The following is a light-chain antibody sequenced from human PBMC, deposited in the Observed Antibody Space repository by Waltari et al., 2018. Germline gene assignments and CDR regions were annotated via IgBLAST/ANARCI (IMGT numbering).Light chain of an antibody. V-gene: IGKV3-20*01. CDR3: QQHGTLPAP. J-gene: IGKJ1*01. CDR2: RAS. Sequence: EIVLTQSPGTASLSPGERVTLACRASQTVGSSSVAWYQQKPGQAPRRVIYRASRRATGIPDRFSGSGSGTDFSLTISRLEPEDFAVYYCQQHGTLPAPFGQGTKVELK. CDR1: QTVGSSS.